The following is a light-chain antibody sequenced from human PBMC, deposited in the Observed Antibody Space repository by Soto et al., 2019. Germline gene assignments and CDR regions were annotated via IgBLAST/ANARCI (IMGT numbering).Light chain of an antibody. Sequence: DIQMTQSPCSLSASVGDRVTITCRASQIITNYLHWYQQKPGKAPKLLIFEISSLQSGVPSRFSGSGSGTEFTLTISTLQPEDFATYYCQQSYRSITFGQGTRLEIK. CDR2: EIS. V-gene: IGKV1-39*01. CDR1: QIITNY. J-gene: IGKJ5*01. CDR3: QQSYRSIT.